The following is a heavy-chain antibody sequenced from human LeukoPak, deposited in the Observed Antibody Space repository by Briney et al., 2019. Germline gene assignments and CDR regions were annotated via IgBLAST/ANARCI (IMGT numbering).Heavy chain of an antibody. Sequence: ASVKVSCKASGYTFTGYYMHWVRQAPGQGLEWMGWINPNSGGTNYAQKFQGRVTMTRDTSISTAYMELSRLRSDDTAVYYCARGPIVVVPAAHRGPQYYYYYYMDVWGKGTTVTVSS. CDR2: INPNSGGT. CDR3: ARGPIVVVPAAHRGPQYYYYYYMDV. CDR1: GYTFTGYY. V-gene: IGHV1-2*02. D-gene: IGHD2-2*01. J-gene: IGHJ6*03.